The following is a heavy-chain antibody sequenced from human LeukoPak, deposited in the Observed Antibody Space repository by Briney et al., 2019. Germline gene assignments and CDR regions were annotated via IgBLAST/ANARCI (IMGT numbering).Heavy chain of an antibody. V-gene: IGHV3-7*01. J-gene: IGHJ4*02. D-gene: IGHD4-17*01. Sequence: GGSLRLSCEASGFTLSSYWMSWVRQAPGKGLEWVANIKQDGSEKYYVDSVKGRFTISRDNAKNTLYLQMNSLRAEDTAVYYCARFDGDYYFDYWGQGTLVTVSS. CDR2: IKQDGSEK. CDR3: ARFDGDYYFDY. CDR1: GFTLSSYW.